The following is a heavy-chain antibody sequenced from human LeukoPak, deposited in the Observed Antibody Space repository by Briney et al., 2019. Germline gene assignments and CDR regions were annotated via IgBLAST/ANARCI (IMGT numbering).Heavy chain of an antibody. CDR2: IYTSEST. Sequence: PSETLSLTCTVSGGSISSGSYYWSWIRQPAGKGLEWIGRIYTSESTNYNPSLKSRVTISVDTSKNQFSLKLSSVTAADTAVYYCARVRGDYYDSSGYRVHYYYYMDVWGKGTTVTVSS. V-gene: IGHV4-61*02. J-gene: IGHJ6*03. CDR3: ARVRGDYYDSSGYRVHYYYYMDV. CDR1: GGSISSGSYY. D-gene: IGHD3-22*01.